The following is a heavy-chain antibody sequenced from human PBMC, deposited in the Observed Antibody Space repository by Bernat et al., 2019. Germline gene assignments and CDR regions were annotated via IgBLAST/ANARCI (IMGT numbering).Heavy chain of an antibody. V-gene: IGHV3-11*01. CDR1: GFTFSDYY. CDR3: AGGLAVAGTSYFEH. D-gene: IGHD6-19*01. J-gene: IGHJ1*01. CDR2: ISGSGSTI. Sequence: QVQLLESGGGLFQPGGSLRLSCAASGFTFSDYYMSWIRQAPGKGLEWVSCISGSGSTIYYADSVKGRFTISRDNAKNSLYLQMNSLRAEDTAVYYCAGGLAVAGTSYFEHWGQGTMVTVSS.